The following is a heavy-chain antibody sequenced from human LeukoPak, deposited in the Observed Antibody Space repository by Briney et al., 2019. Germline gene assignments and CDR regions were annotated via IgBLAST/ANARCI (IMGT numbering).Heavy chain of an antibody. D-gene: IGHD2-2*01. J-gene: IGHJ4*02. V-gene: IGHV3-74*01. CDR2: INSDGSST. CDR3: VRVACSSMTSCATVDY. Sequence: GGSLRLSCAASGFTSSSYWMHWVRQAPGKGLVWVSRINSDGSSTSYADSVKGRFIISRDNAKNTLSLQMNSLRAEDTAVFYCVRVACSSMTSCATVDYWGQGTLVTVSS. CDR1: GFTSSSYW.